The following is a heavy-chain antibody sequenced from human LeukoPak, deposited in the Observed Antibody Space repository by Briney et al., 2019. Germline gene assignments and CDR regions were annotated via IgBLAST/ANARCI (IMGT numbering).Heavy chain of an antibody. CDR2: IYHGGST. D-gene: IGHD1-14*01. J-gene: IGHJ4*02. CDR1: GGSISSGGYY. Sequence: PSETLSLTCTVSGGSISSGGYYWSWIRQPPGKGLEWIGYIYHGGSTYYNPSLKSRVTISVDRSKNQFSLKLSSVTAADTAVYYCATGGGNLGYWGQGTLVTVSS. V-gene: IGHV4-30-2*01. CDR3: ATGGGNLGY.